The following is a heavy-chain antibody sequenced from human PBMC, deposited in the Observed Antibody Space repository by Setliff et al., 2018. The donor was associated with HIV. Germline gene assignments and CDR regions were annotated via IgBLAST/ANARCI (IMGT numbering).Heavy chain of an antibody. CDR2: INHSGST. D-gene: IGHD6-19*01. V-gene: IGHV4-34*01. CDR1: GGSISSHY. J-gene: IGHJ4*02. Sequence: SETLSLTCTVSGGSISSHYWSWIRQPPGKGLEWIGKINHSGSTNYNPSLKSRVTISVDTSKNQFSLKLSSVTAADTAVYYCARSSTAGFDFWGQGTLVTVSS. CDR3: ARSSTAGFDF.